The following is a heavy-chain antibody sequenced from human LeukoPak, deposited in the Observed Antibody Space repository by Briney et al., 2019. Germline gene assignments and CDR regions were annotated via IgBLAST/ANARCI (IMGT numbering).Heavy chain of an antibody. V-gene: IGHV1-2*06. CDR3: ASLQYSSSPTDY. Sequence: ASVKVSCKASGYTFTGYYMHWVRQAPGQGLEWMGRINPNRGGTNYAQKFQGRVTLTRDTSISTAYMELSRLRSDDTAVYYCASLQYSSSPTDYWGQGTLVTVSS. J-gene: IGHJ4*02. CDR2: INPNRGGT. CDR1: GYTFTGYY. D-gene: IGHD6-6*01.